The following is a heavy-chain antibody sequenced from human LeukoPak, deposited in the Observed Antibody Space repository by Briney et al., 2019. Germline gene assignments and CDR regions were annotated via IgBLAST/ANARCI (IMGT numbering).Heavy chain of an antibody. CDR1: GFTFGDYA. CDR2: IRSKAYGGTT. CDR3: AKDRDDYVWGSYLGAFDI. Sequence: GGSLRLSCTASGFTFGDYAMSWFRQAPGKGLEWVGFIRSKAYGGTTEYAASVKGRFTISRDDSKSIAYLQMNSLRAEDTAVFYCAKDRDDYVWGSYLGAFDIWGQGTMVTVSS. D-gene: IGHD3-16*01. V-gene: IGHV3-49*03. J-gene: IGHJ3*02.